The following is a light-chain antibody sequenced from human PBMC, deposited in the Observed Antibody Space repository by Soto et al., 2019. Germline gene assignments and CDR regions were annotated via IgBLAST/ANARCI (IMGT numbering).Light chain of an antibody. CDR1: QSLVYSDGNTY. J-gene: IGKJ4*01. Sequence: DVVMNQSTLSLSVTLGQPASISCRSTQSLVYSDGNTYWAWFQQRPGQSPRRLIYKVANRDSGVPYRFIGSGSGPNFTLKISRVEADDFGSYYFRKGTHCPPGFGGGTQVNIK. CDR3: RKGTHCPPG. CDR2: KVA. V-gene: IGKV2-30*01.